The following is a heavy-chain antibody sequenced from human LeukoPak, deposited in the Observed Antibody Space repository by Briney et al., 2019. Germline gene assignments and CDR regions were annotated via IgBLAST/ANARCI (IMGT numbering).Heavy chain of an antibody. CDR2: INHSGST. D-gene: IGHD3-22*01. J-gene: IGHJ4*02. V-gene: IGHV4-34*01. Sequence: PSETLSLTCAVYGGSFSGYYWSWIRQSPGKGLEWIGEINHSGSTNCNPSLKSRVTISVDTSKNQFSLNLNSVTAADTAVYFCSRGLDSRKLGYWGQGTLVTVSS. CDR1: GGSFSGYY. CDR3: SRGLDSRKLGY.